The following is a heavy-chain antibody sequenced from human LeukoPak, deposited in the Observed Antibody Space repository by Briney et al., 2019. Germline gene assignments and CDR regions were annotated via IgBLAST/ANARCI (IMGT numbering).Heavy chain of an antibody. V-gene: IGHV3-23*01. CDR2: ISGSGGST. CDR3: AKDRRCSGGSCYSWVS. D-gene: IGHD2-15*01. J-gene: IGHJ4*02. Sequence: GGSLRLSCAASGFTFNSYGMHWVRQAPGKGLEWVSAISGSGGSTYYADSVKGRFTISRDNSKNTLCLQMNSLRAEDTAVYYCAKDRRCSGGSCYSWVSWGQGTLVTVSS. CDR1: GFTFNSYG.